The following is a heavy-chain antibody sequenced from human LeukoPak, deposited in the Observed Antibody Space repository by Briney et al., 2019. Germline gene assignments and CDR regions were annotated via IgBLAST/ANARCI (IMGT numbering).Heavy chain of an antibody. CDR1: GYSISSGYY. V-gene: IGHV4-38-2*01. Sequence: SETLSLTCAVSGYSISSGYYWGWIRQPPGKGLEWIGSIHHSGRTYYNPSLKSRVTISVDTSKNQFSLKLSSVTAADTAVYYCARQLSPYYDFWSGYYAPYYYYYMDVWGKGTTVTVSS. D-gene: IGHD3-3*01. CDR3: ARQLSPYYDFWSGYYAPYYYYYMDV. CDR2: IHHSGRT. J-gene: IGHJ6*03.